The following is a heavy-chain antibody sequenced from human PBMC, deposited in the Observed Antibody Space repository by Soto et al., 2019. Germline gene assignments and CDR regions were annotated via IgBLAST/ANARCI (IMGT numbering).Heavy chain of an antibody. J-gene: IGHJ6*02. Sequence: SVKVSCKASGGTFSSYAISWVRQAPGQGLEWMGGIIPIFGTANYAQKFQGRVTITADKSTSAAYMELSSLRSEDTAVYYCARRGYDFWSGMYYYYYYGMDVWGQGTTVTVSS. CDR2: IIPIFGTA. D-gene: IGHD3-3*01. V-gene: IGHV1-69*06. CDR1: GGTFSSYA. CDR3: ARRGYDFWSGMYYYYYYGMDV.